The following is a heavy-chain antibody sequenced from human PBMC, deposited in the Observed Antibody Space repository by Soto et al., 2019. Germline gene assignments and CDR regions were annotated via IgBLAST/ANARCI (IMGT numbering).Heavy chain of an antibody. CDR2: IRSKANSYAT. CDR1: GFTFSGSA. D-gene: IGHD3-22*01. V-gene: IGHV3-73*01. J-gene: IGHJ6*02. Sequence: PGGSLRLSCAASGFTFSGSAMHWVRQASGKGLEWVGRIRSKANSYATASAASVKGRFTISRDDSKNTAYLRMNSLKTEDTAVYYCTMDYDSSGYFPSAYYYYGMDVWGQGTTVTVSS. CDR3: TMDYDSSGYFPSAYYYYGMDV.